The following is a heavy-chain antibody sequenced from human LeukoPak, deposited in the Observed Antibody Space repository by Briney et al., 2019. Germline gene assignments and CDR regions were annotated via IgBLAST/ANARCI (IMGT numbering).Heavy chain of an antibody. CDR3: ARERESPLRYFDWPHSPAFDY. CDR2: INAGNGNT. V-gene: IGHV1-3*01. Sequence: ASVKVSCKASGYTFTSYAMHWVRQAPGQRLEWMGWINAGNGNTKYSQKFQGRVTITRDTSASTAYMELSSLRSEDTAVYYCARERESPLRYFDWPHSPAFDYWGQGTLVTVSS. CDR1: GYTFTSYA. D-gene: IGHD3-9*01. J-gene: IGHJ4*02.